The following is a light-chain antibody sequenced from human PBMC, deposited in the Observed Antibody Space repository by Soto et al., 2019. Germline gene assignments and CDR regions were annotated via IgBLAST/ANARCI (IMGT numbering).Light chain of an antibody. CDR1: SSDVDTFNY. Sequence: QSAPTQPPSASGSPGQSVTISCTGTSSDVDTFNYVSWYQQHPGKAPKLMIYEVTERPSGVPDRFSGSKSGNTASLTVSGLQAEDEADYYCSSYAGSNNWVFGGGTKLTVL. J-gene: IGLJ3*02. CDR3: SSYAGSNNWV. CDR2: EVT. V-gene: IGLV2-8*01.